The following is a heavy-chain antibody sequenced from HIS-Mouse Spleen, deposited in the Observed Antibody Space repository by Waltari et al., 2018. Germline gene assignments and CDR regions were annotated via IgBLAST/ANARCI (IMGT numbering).Heavy chain of an antibody. V-gene: IGHV3-33*06. Sequence: QVQLVESGGGVVQPGRSLRLSCAASGFTFSSYGMDGVRQAPGRGLEWVAVIWYDGSNKYYADSVKGRFTISRDNSKNTLYLQMNSLRAEDTAVYYCAKDLARKDSGYDAFDIWGQGTMVTVSS. D-gene: IGHD5-12*01. CDR2: IWYDGSNK. CDR3: AKDLARKDSGYDAFDI. J-gene: IGHJ3*02. CDR1: GFTFSSYG.